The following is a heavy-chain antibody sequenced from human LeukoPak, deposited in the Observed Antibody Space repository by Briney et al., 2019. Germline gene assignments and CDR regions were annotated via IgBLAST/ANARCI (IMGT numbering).Heavy chain of an antibody. V-gene: IGHV3-48*03. CDR2: ISSSGSTI. CDR1: GFTFSSYE. D-gene: IGHD3-3*01. Sequence: GGSLRLSCAASGFTFSSYEMNWVRQAPGKGLEWVSYISSSGSTIYYADSVKGRFTISRDNAKNSLYLQMNSLRAEGTAVYFCARGGFWSGYYNYYGMDVWGQGTTVTVSS. J-gene: IGHJ6*02. CDR3: ARGGFWSGYYNYYGMDV.